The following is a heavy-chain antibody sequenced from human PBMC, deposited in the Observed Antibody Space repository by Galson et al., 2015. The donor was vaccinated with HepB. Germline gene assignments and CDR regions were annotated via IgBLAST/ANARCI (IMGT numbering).Heavy chain of an antibody. J-gene: IGHJ6*02. Sequence: SVKVSCKASGYDFNKYGLSWVRQAPGQGLEWMGWVSGYDGSANYAPKFQGRVTMTTEASTGTAFMEMGSLRSDDTAVYYCARDSRLELQLNNYYSYGMDVWGQGTAVVVS. CDR1: GYDFNKYG. CDR3: ARDSRLELQLNNYYSYGMDV. D-gene: IGHD1-7*01. CDR2: VSGYDGSA. V-gene: IGHV1-18*01.